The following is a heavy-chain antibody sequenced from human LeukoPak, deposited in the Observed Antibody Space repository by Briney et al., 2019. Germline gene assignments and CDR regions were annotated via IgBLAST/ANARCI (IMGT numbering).Heavy chain of an antibody. CDR3: ARGGGRHVEY. CDR2: IKGDGSEK. Sequence: GSMLLSCSASGFGFISYWMSWVRQAPGKGKEGVANIKGDGSEKNYLDYVTGRSTISRDNAKNSLYLQMKSLRAEDTAVYYCARGGGRHVEYWGQGNLVTVSS. CDR1: GFGFISYW. J-gene: IGHJ4*02. V-gene: IGHV3-7*05. D-gene: IGHD2/OR15-2a*01.